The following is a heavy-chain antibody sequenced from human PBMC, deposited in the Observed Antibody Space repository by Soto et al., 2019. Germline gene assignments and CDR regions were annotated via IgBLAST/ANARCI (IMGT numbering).Heavy chain of an antibody. J-gene: IGHJ4*02. CDR1: GVTFTNDI. D-gene: IGHD5-12*01. CDR2: IIPLLDIA. V-gene: IGHV1-69*08. CDR3: VRDSPIGSTYSGYDGIDY. Sequence: QVQLVQSGAEVKKPGSSVKVSCKASGVTFTNDIITWVRQAPGQGLEWMGRIIPLLDIANYAPKFKGRVTITADKSTSTAYMELNSLRSEHTAVYYCVRDSPIGSTYSGYDGIDYWGQGTLVTVSS.